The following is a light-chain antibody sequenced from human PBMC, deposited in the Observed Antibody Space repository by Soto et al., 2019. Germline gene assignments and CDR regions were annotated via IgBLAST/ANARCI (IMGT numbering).Light chain of an antibody. Sequence: EIVLTHSPATLSLSPCERATPSCSASQTVSSSLAWYQQKPGQAPRLLIYEASNRATGIPARFSGSGSGADFTLTISSLEPEDFAVYYCQQYGSSPFTFGPGTKVDIK. J-gene: IGKJ3*01. CDR1: QTVSSS. V-gene: IGKV3-11*01. CDR2: EAS. CDR3: QQYGSSPFT.